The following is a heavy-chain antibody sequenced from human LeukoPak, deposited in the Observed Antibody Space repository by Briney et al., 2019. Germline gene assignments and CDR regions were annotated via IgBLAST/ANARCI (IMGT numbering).Heavy chain of an antibody. D-gene: IGHD6-13*01. CDR1: GGSISSGGYY. V-gene: IGHV4-30-2*01. Sequence: SQTLSLTCAVSGGSISSGGYYWSWIRQPPGKGLEWIGEINHSGSTNYNPSLKSRVTISVDTSKNQFSLKLSSVTAADTAVYYCARGSRQQQTRVGWFDPWGQGTLVTVSS. CDR3: ARGSRQQQTRVGWFDP. CDR2: INHSGST. J-gene: IGHJ5*02.